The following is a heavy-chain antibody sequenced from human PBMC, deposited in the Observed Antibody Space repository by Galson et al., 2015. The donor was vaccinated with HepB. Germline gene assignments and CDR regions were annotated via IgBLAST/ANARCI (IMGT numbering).Heavy chain of an antibody. V-gene: IGHV4-34*01. D-gene: IGHD3-22*01. CDR2: VNHSGST. CDR3: AISSGLYFTDY. CDR1: GGSFSPYY. Sequence: ETLSLTCAVYGGSFSPYYWTWIRQPPGKGLEWIGEVNHSGSTNYNPSLKSRVTISVDTSKNQFSLKLSSVTAADTALYYCAISSGLYFTDYWGQGTLVTVSS. J-gene: IGHJ4*02.